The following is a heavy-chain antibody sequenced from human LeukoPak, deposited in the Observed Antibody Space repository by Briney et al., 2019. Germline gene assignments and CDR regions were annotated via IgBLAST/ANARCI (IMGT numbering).Heavy chain of an antibody. V-gene: IGHV3-30*03. Sequence: GGSLRLSCAASVCTFSSYCMHWVRQAPCKGLEWMAVISYDGSNKYYADSVKGRFTISRDNSKNTLYLQMNSLRAEDTAAYYCATITGTTDFDYWGQGTLVTVSS. J-gene: IGHJ4*02. D-gene: IGHD1-7*01. CDR2: ISYDGSNK. CDR1: VCTFSSYC. CDR3: ATITGTTDFDY.